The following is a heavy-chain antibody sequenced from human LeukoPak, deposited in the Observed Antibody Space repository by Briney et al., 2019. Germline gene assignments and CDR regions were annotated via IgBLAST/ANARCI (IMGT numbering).Heavy chain of an antibody. J-gene: IGHJ3*02. CDR3: ARDSVDGSGAFDI. Sequence: PSDTLSLTCAVSGYSISSSDWWAWIRQPPGKGLEWIGYIYSSGNTYYNASLKSRVTMSLDTPKNRFSLQLSSVTAVDTAVYYCARDSVDGSGAFDIWGQGTMVTVSS. CDR2: IYSSGNT. D-gene: IGHD6-19*01. V-gene: IGHV4-28*03. CDR1: GYSISSSDW.